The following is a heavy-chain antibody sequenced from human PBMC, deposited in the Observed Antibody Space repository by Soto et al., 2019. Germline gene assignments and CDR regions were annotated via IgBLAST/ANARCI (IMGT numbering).Heavy chain of an antibody. CDR1: GFTFSSYG. CDR3: ARDLLGYCSSTSGPFDP. J-gene: IGHJ5*02. D-gene: IGHD2-2*01. Sequence: GGSLRLSCAASGFTFSSYGMHWVRQAPGKGLEWVAVIWYDGSNTYYADSVKGRFTISRDNSKNTLYLQMNSLRAEDKAVNYCARDLLGYCSSTSGPFDPWGQGTLVTVSS. CDR2: IWYDGSNT. V-gene: IGHV3-33*08.